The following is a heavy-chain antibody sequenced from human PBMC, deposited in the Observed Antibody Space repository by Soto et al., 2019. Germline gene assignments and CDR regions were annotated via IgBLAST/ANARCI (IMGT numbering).Heavy chain of an antibody. Sequence: EVQLLESGGGLVQPGGSLRLSCAASGFTFSIYAMNWVRQARGKGLEWVSVISGSGGSTYYADSVKGRFTISRDNSKNALYLQMNSLRAEDTAVYDCARRTVGWDFELWGRGTLVTVSS. CDR1: GFTFSIYA. V-gene: IGHV3-23*01. J-gene: IGHJ2*01. D-gene: IGHD4-17*01. CDR2: ISGSGGST. CDR3: ARRTVGWDFEL.